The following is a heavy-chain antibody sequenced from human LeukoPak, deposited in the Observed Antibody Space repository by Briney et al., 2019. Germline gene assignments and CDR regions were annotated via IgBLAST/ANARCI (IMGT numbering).Heavy chain of an antibody. D-gene: IGHD5-18*01. CDR2: ISSSSSYI. CDR1: GFTFSSYS. Sequence: PGGSLRLSCAASGFTFSSYSMNWVRQAPGKGLEWVSSISSSSSYIYYADSVKGRFTISRDNAKNSLYLQMNSLRAEDTAVYYCARVLRGYSYGDYWGQGTLVTVSS. CDR3: ARVLRGYSYGDY. V-gene: IGHV3-21*01. J-gene: IGHJ4*02.